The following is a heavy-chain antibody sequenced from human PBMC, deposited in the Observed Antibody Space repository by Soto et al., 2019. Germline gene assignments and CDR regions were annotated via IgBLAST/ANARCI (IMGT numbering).Heavy chain of an antibody. V-gene: IGHV3-15*01. CDR2: IKSKTDGGTT. CDR3: ATGARLLLEVYFHY. D-gene: IGHD1-26*01. CDR1: GFSFTNAW. J-gene: IGHJ4*02. Sequence: PGGSLRLSCAASGFSFTNAWMSWVRQAPGKGLEWLGRIKSKTDGGTTDYAAPVKGRFIISRDDSKNTLYLQMNSLKTEDTAVYYCATGARLLLEVYFHYWGRGTLVTVSS.